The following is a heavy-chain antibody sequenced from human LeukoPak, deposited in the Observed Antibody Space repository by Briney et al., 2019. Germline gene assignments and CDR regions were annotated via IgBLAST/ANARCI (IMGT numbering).Heavy chain of an antibody. CDR3: ARDGSSYAPSQPFFFDY. J-gene: IGHJ4*02. CDR2: ISGRGYRI. Sequence: PGGSLRLSCEASGFTFSSDDMNWVRQAPGKGLEWVSYISGRGYRIYYAGSVKGRFTISRDNAKKSLYLQMDSLRAEDTAVYYCARDGSSYAPSQPFFFDYWGQGTLVTVSS. CDR1: GFTFSSDD. D-gene: IGHD3-10*01. V-gene: IGHV3-48*03.